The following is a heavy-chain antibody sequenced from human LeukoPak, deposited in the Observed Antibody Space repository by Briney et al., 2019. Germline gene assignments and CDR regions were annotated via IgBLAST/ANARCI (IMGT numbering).Heavy chain of an antibody. J-gene: IGHJ4*02. Sequence: PSETLSLTCTVSGGSISSSRYYWGWLRQPPGKGLEWIGSIYYSGNTYSNPSLKSRVTISVDTSKNQFSLKLSSVTAADTAVYYCARHSFYYDSSGSYYYFDYWGQGTLVTVSS. D-gene: IGHD3-22*01. V-gene: IGHV4-39*01. CDR1: GGSISSSRYY. CDR3: ARHSFYYDSSGSYYYFDY. CDR2: IYYSGNT.